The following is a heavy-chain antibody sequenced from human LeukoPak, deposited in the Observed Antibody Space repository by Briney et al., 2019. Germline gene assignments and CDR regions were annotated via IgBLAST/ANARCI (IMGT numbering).Heavy chain of an antibody. CDR2: SRNKANSYTT. J-gene: IGHJ4*02. V-gene: IGHV3-72*01. CDR3: TRASLSGSYFFY. Sequence: PGGSLRLSCTASGFTFSSYTMTWVRQTPGKGLEWVGRSRNKANSYTTEYAASVKGRFIVSRDDSTNSLFLQMNSLKTDDTAVYFCTRASLSGSYFFYWGQGALVTVSS. D-gene: IGHD1-26*01. CDR1: GFTFSSYT.